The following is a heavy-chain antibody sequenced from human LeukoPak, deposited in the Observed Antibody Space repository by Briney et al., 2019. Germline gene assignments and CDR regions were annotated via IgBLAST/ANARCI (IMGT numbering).Heavy chain of an antibody. Sequence: PSETLSLTCTVSGGSISNSNYYWGWIRQPPGKGPEWIGSIYYSGNTYYNPSLKSRVTISVDTSKNQISLRLSSVTAADTAVYYCARRTGVDLWYFDYWGQGALVTVSS. CDR2: IYYSGNT. V-gene: IGHV4-39*01. J-gene: IGHJ4*02. CDR3: ARRTGVDLWYFDY. CDR1: GGSISNSNYY. D-gene: IGHD7-27*01.